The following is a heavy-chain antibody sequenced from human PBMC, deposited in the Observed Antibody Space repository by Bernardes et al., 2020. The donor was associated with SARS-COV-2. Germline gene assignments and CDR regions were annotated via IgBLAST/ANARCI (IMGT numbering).Heavy chain of an antibody. CDR1: GFTFGSFA. V-gene: IGHV3-23*01. CDR2: TSGSGVST. Sequence: GGSLRLSCAGSGFTFGSFAMGWVRQAPGKGLEWVSATSGSGVSTYYADSVKGRFTISRDNRKNILYLQMNGLKVEDTAVYYCARDSGSFLAGDFDNWGQGNLVSVSS. D-gene: IGHD3-10*01. J-gene: IGHJ4*02. CDR3: ARDSGSFLAGDFDN.